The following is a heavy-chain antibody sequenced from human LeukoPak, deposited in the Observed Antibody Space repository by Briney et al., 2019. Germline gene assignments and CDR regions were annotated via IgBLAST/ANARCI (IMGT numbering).Heavy chain of an antibody. D-gene: IGHD2-15*01. CDR3: AREEDLWASGGLFDY. CDR2: IYYSGST. CDR1: GGSISSSSYY. Sequence: PSETLSLTCTVSGGSISSSSYYWGWIRQPPGKGLEWIGSIYYSGSTYYNPSLKSRVTISVDTSKNQFSLKLSSVTAADTAVYYCAREEDLWASGGLFDYWGQGTLVTVSS. J-gene: IGHJ4*02. V-gene: IGHV4-39*07.